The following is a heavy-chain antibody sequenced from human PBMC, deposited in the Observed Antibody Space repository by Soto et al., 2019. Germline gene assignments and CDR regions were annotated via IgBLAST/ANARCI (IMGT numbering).Heavy chain of an antibody. V-gene: IGHV1-69*01. D-gene: IGHD3-22*01. J-gene: IGHJ4*02. Sequence: QEQLVQSGAEVKKPVSSVKVSCKASGGLFSSYPISWVRQVPGQGLEWMGGIIPVFQTAYYTQRFQGRVTITADESTNNAYMELSSLRSEDTAIYYCARGGSGYTWFNEFWGQGTLVTVSS. CDR1: GGLFSSYP. CDR3: ARGGSGYTWFNEF. CDR2: IIPVFQTA.